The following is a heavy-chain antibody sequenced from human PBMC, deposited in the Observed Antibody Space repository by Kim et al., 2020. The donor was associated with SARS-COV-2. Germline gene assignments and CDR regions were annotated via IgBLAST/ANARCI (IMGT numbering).Heavy chain of an antibody. V-gene: IGHV4-59*01. D-gene: IGHD3-10*01. J-gene: IGHJ4*02. Sequence: PTHESRVTITGNTSKNQFSLRLSSVTAADTAVYYCAREGYSGSGSYYPDYWGQGTLVTVSS. CDR3: AREGYSGSGSYYPDY.